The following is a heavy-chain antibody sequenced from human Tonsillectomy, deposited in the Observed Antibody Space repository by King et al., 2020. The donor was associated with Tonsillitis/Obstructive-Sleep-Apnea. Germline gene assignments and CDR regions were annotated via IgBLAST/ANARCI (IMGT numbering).Heavy chain of an antibody. V-gene: IGHV1-2*06. CDR2: INPNSGGT. Sequence: VQLVESGAEVKKPGASVKVSCKASGYTFTGYYMHWVRQAPGQGLEWMGRINPNSGGTNYAQKFQGRVTMTRDTSISTAYMELSRLRSDDTAVYYCARDRGGGSGAFDIWGQGTMVTVSS. CDR3: ARDRGGGSGAFDI. CDR1: GYTFTGYY. D-gene: IGHD3-16*01. J-gene: IGHJ3*02.